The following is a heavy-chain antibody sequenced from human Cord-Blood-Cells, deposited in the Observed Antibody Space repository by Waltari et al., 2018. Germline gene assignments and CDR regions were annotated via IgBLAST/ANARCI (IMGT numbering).Heavy chain of an antibody. V-gene: IGHV1-69*04. CDR1: GGTFSSYA. CDR2: IIPILGIA. J-gene: IGHJ5*02. D-gene: IGHD3-22*01. Sequence: QVQLVQSGAEVKKPGSSVKVSCKASGGTFSSYAISWVRQAPGQGLEWMGGIIPILGIANYAQKFQGRVTITADDSTSTAYMWLSSLRSEDTAVYYCATHYNNYYDSSGYYYWFDPWGQGTLVTVSS. CDR3: ATHYNNYYDSSGYYYWFDP.